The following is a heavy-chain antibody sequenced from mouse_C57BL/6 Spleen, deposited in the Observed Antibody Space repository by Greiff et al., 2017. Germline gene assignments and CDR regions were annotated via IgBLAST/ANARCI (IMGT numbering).Heavy chain of an antibody. V-gene: IGHV2-2*02. Sequence: QVQLKESGPGLVQPSQSLSITCTVSGFSLTSYGVHWVRQSPGKGLEWLGVIWSGGSTDYNAAFISRLSISKEHSKRQVFLKMNSQQATDTAIYYDARIPQLTGTRYFDVWGTGTTVTVSS. CDR2: IWSGGST. CDR1: GFSLTSYG. J-gene: IGHJ1*03. D-gene: IGHD4-1*01. CDR3: ARIPQLTGTRYFDV.